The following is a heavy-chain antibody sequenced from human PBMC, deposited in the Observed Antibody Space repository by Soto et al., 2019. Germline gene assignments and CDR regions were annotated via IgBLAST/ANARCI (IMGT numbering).Heavy chain of an antibody. CDR2: ISAYNGNT. V-gene: IGHV1-18*01. Sequence: GASVKVSCKASGYTFTSYGISWVRQAPGQGLEWMGWISAYNGNTNYAQKLQGRVTMTTDTSTSTAYMELRSLRSDDTAVYYCARDPGPIGGTIFGVVIDYYYYYMDVWGKGTTVTVSS. CDR1: GYTFTSYG. D-gene: IGHD3-3*01. CDR3: ARDPGPIGGTIFGVVIDYYYYYMDV. J-gene: IGHJ6*03.